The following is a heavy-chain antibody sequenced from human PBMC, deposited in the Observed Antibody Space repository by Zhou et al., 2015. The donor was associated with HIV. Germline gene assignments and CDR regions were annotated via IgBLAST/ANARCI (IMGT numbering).Heavy chain of an antibody. V-gene: IGHV1-69*02. D-gene: IGHD3-3*01. Sequence: QVQLVQSGAEVKKPGSSVKVSCKASGGTFSSYTISWVRQAPGQGLEWMGRIIPILGIANYAQKFQGRVTITADKSTSTAYMELSSLRSEDTAVYYCASALYYDFWSGYYDRFGLQYYYYYGMDVWGQGTTVTVSS. CDR2: IIPILGIA. CDR3: ASALYYDFWSGYYDRFGLQYYYYYGMDV. J-gene: IGHJ6*02. CDR1: GGTFSSYT.